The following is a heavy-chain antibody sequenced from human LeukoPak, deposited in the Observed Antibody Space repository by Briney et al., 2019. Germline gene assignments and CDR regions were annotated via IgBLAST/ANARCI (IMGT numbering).Heavy chain of an antibody. CDR1: GGSFSGYY. D-gene: IGHD3-9*01. V-gene: IGHV4-34*01. CDR3: AGGLLRYFDWLPHTDAFDI. J-gene: IGHJ3*02. Sequence: SETLSLTCAVYGGSFSGYYWSWIRQPPGKGLEWIGEINHSGSTNYNPSLKSRVTISVDTSKNQFSLKLSSVTAADTAVYYCAGGLLRYFDWLPHTDAFDIWGQGTMVTVSS. CDR2: INHSGST.